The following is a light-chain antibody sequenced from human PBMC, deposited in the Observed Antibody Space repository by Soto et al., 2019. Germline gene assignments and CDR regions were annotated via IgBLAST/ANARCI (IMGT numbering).Light chain of an antibody. CDR3: QQYGSSPLT. J-gene: IGKJ4*01. Sequence: EIVLTQSPGTLSLSPGERATLSCRASQSVSSSYLAWYQQKPGQAPRLLIYGASSRATGIPDRFSGSGSGTDFTLTISRLEAEVFAVYYCQQYGSSPLTFGGGTKVEIK. V-gene: IGKV3-20*01. CDR2: GAS. CDR1: QSVSSSY.